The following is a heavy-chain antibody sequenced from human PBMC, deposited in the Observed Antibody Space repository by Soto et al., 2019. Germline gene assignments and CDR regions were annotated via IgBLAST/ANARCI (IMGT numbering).Heavy chain of an antibody. CDR3: ARLIGNSWLDS. D-gene: IGHD2-8*01. CDR2: TYYRSKWYN. J-gene: IGHJ5*01. V-gene: IGHV6-1*01. CDR1: GDSVSSNSAT. Sequence: QVQLQQSGPGLVKPSQTLSLTCAISGDSVSSNSATWDWIRKSRSRDLEWLGRTYYRSKWYNGYAVSVKSRITTNPDTSNNQLSLQLNSVTPDDTAVYYCARLIGNSWLDSWCQGTLVTVSA.